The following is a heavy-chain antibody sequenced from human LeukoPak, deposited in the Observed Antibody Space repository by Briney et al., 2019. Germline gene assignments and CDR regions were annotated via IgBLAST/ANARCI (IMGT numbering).Heavy chain of an antibody. CDR2: FHTDGGT. CDR3: AKASIVVVTAPMYFDY. D-gene: IGHD2-21*02. V-gene: IGHV3-13*01. CDR1: GFTFSSYD. J-gene: IGHJ4*02. Sequence: PGGSLRLSCAASGFTFSSYDMHWVRQAPGEGLEWVSAFHTDGGTYYLDSVKGRFTISRDNAKNSLYLQMNSLRAEDTALYYCAKASIVVVTAPMYFDYWGQGTLVTVSS.